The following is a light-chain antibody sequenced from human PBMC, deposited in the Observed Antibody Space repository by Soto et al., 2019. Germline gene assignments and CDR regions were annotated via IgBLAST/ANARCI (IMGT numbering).Light chain of an antibody. CDR2: AAS. CDR3: QQYKSYPVT. CDR1: QGINND. Sequence: DIQVTHSPSSRSASVVDGVTITFRASQGINNDLVWFQQKPGKAPKSLIYAASSLQSGAPSKFSGSGFGTAFTLTINSVQPEDSATYYCQQYKSYPVTFGQGTRLEIK. J-gene: IGKJ5*01. V-gene: IGKV1-16*02.